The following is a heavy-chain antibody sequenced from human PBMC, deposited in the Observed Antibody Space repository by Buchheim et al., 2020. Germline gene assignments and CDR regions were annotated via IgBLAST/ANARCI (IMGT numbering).Heavy chain of an antibody. V-gene: IGHV3-30*04. Sequence: QVQLVESGGGVVQPGRSLRLSCAASGFTCSSYAMHWVRQAPGKGLEWVAVISYDGSNKYYADSVKGRFTISRDNSKNTLYLQMNSLRAEDTAVHYCARGGMYYYDSSGYYSHFDYWGQGTL. CDR3: ARGGMYYYDSSGYYSHFDY. D-gene: IGHD3-22*01. CDR2: ISYDGSNK. J-gene: IGHJ4*02. CDR1: GFTCSSYA.